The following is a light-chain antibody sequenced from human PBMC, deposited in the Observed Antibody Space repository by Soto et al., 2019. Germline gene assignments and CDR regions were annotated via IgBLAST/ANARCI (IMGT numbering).Light chain of an antibody. CDR1: SSDVGSHNY. V-gene: IGLV2-14*01. CDR2: EVN. CDR3: SSYSSTSTPYV. Sequence: QSALTQPASVSGSPGQSITTSCTGTSSDVGSHNYVSWYQQHPGKAPKLIIFEVNSRPSGVSNRFSGSKSGSAASLTISGLQAEDEADYYCSSYSSTSTPYVFGGGTKVTVL. J-gene: IGLJ1*01.